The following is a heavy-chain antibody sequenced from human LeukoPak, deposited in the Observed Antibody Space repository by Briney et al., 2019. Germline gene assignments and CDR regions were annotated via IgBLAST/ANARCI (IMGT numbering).Heavy chain of an antibody. Sequence: SSETLSLTCTESGYSISSGYYWGWIRQPPGKGLEWVGSIYHSGSTYYNPSLKRRVTISVGTSKNQFSLKLSSVTAADTAVYYCARGSSGSFPGGVLGLLYFDYWGQGTLVTVSS. V-gene: IGHV4-38-2*02. CDR1: GYSISSGYY. D-gene: IGHD1-26*01. CDR2: IYHSGST. J-gene: IGHJ4*02. CDR3: ARGSSGSFPGGVLGLLYFDY.